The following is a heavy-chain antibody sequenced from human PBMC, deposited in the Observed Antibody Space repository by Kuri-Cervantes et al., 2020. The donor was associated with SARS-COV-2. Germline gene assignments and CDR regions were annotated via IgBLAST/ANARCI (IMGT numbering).Heavy chain of an antibody. Sequence: SETLSLTCAVSGGSISSGGYSWSWIRQPPGKGLEWIGYIYHSGSTNYNPSLKSRVTISVDTSKNQFSLKLSSVTAADTAVYYCARVQSPGYYDSSGFDYWGQGTLVTVSS. J-gene: IGHJ4*02. CDR3: ARVQSPGYYDSSGFDY. CDR1: GGSISSGGYS. D-gene: IGHD3-22*01. V-gene: IGHV4-30-2*01. CDR2: IYHSGST.